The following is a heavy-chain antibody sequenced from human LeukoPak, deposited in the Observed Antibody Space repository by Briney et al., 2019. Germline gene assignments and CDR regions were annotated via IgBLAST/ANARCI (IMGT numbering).Heavy chain of an antibody. CDR3: ANGPIVVVVAATPEDY. V-gene: IGHV3-23*01. CDR2: ISGRGGST. Sequence: PGGSLRLSCAASGFTFSSYAMSWVRQAPGKGLEWVSGISGRGGSTNYADSVKGRFTISRDNSKNTLYLQMNSLRVEDTAVYYCANGPIVVVVAATPEDYWGQGTLVTVSS. J-gene: IGHJ4*02. D-gene: IGHD2-15*01. CDR1: GFTFSSYA.